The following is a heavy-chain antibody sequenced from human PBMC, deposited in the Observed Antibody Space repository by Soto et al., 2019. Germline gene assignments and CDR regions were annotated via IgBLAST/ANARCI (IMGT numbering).Heavy chain of an antibody. D-gene: IGHD4-4*01. V-gene: IGHV1-69*01. CDR1: GGTFSSYA. Sequence: QVQLVQSGAEVKKPGSSVKVSCKASGGTFSSYAISWVRQAPGQGLEWMGGILPIFGTANYAQKFQGRVTITADESTSTGYMELSSLRSEDTAVYYCARDCTVTTRGRYYGMDVWGQGTTVTVSS. J-gene: IGHJ6*02. CDR3: ARDCTVTTRGRYYGMDV. CDR2: ILPIFGTA.